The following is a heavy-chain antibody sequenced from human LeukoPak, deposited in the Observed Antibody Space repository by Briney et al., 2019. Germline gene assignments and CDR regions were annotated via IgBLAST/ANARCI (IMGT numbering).Heavy chain of an antibody. J-gene: IGHJ4*02. Sequence: GGSLRLSCAASGFTFSNYNMNWVRQAPGKGLEWVSYISSSSSTIYYADSVTGRFTVSRDNAKNSLYLQLNSLRVEDTAVYYCARAATTSNYGYYYWGQGTLVTVSS. V-gene: IGHV3-48*04. D-gene: IGHD3-10*01. CDR3: ARAATTSNYGYYY. CDR2: ISSSSSTI. CDR1: GFTFSNYN.